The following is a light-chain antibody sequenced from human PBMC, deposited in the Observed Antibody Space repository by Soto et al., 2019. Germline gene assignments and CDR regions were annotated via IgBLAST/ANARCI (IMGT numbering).Light chain of an antibody. Sequence: DIQMTQSPSTLSAYVGDRVTITCRASQRIASAVAWYQQRPGKAPNLLIYQASTLESGVPSRFSGSGSGAQFTLTFTSLQSDDFATYFCLQYYDYPFTFGGGTKIEI. J-gene: IGKJ4*01. CDR3: LQYYDYPFT. CDR1: QRIASA. V-gene: IGKV1-5*03. CDR2: QAS.